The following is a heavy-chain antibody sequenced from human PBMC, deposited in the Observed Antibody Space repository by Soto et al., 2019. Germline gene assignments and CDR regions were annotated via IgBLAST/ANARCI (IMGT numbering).Heavy chain of an antibody. J-gene: IGHJ4*02. D-gene: IGHD4-17*01. CDR3: AKDTSRSGDYSIDY. V-gene: IGHV3-7*03. Sequence: PGGSLRLSCAASGFTFSTCWMMWVRQAPGKGLEWVANINQDGSERYYVDSVKGRFTISRDNAKNSLYLQMNSLRAKDTAVYYCAKDTSRSGDYSIDYWGQGTLVTVSS. CDR1: GFTFSTCW. CDR2: INQDGSER.